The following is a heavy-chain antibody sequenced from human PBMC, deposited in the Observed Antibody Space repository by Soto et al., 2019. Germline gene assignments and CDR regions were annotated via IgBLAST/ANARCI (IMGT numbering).Heavy chain of an antibody. CDR2: LSFDESYK. D-gene: IGHD2-21*01. V-gene: IGHV3-33*05. CDR3: AMGDHYFAY. Sequence: QVQLVESGGGVVQPGRSLRLSCAASGFTFSSSGMHWVRQAPGKGLEWVAVLSFDESYKYYADSVKGRFTISRDISKNTLYLQMSSLRAEDTAVYYCAMGDHYFAYWGQGTLVTVSS. J-gene: IGHJ4*02. CDR1: GFTFSSSG.